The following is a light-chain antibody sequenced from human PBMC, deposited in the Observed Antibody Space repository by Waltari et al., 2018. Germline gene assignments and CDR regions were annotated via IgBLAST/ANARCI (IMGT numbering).Light chain of an antibody. CDR3: LQYNSYPRT. CDR1: PGINTY. V-gene: IGKV1-16*01. Sequence: IQMTQSPSSLSASVGDRVTITCRASPGINTYLSWFQQKSGKAPKSLIYGASILQSGVPSRFSGSGSGTDFTLTISSLQPEDFATYYCLQYNSYPRTFGQGTKGEIK. J-gene: IGKJ1*01. CDR2: GAS.